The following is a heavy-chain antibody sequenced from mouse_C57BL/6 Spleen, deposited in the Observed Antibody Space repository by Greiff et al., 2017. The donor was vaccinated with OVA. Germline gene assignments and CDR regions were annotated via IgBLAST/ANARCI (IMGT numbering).Heavy chain of an antibody. Sequence: QVQLQQPGAELVKPGASVKLSCKASGYTFTSYWMHWVKQRPGQGLEWIGNINPSNGGTNYNEKFKSKATLTVDKSSSTAYMQLSSLTSEDAAVYYYAGSGGSSYSNFDVWGTGTTVTVSS. V-gene: IGHV1-53*01. D-gene: IGHD1-1*01. CDR2: INPSNGGT. J-gene: IGHJ1*03. CDR1: GYTFTSYW. CDR3: AGSGGSSYSNFDV.